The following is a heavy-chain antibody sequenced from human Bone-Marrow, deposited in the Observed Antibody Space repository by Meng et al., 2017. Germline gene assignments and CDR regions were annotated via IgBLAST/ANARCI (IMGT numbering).Heavy chain of an antibody. V-gene: IGHV4-4*02. J-gene: IGHJ4*02. CDR1: GGSISSSIW. Sequence: QVLLQESGPGLVKPSGTLSLTCAVSGGSISSSIWWSWVRQPPGKGLEWIGKIYHSGITIYNPSLKSRVTMSVDNSKNQFSLKLNSMTAADTAVYYCARDPTGGEDHQRVWGQGTLVTVSS. CDR3: ARDPTGGEDHQRV. D-gene: IGHD1-14*01. CDR2: IYHSGIT.